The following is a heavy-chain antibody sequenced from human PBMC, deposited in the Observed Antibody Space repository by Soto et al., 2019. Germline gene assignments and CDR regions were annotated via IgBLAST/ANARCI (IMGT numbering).Heavy chain of an antibody. J-gene: IGHJ6*02. CDR1: GGSISSGGYY. V-gene: IGHV4-31*03. CDR2: IYYSGST. D-gene: IGHD2-21*01. CDR3: AASCVGCGGFNYYGMDV. Sequence: QVQLQESGPGLVKPSQTLSLTCTVSGGSISSGGYYWSWIRQHPGKGLEWIGYIYYSGSTYHNPSLTSRVTISVDTSKNQFSVELSAVTAADPAVYYCAASCVGCGGFNYYGMDVWGQGTTVTVSS.